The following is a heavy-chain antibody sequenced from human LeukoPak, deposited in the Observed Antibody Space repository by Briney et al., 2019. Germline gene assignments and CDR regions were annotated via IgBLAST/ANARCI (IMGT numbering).Heavy chain of an antibody. CDR1: GFPFSSYA. V-gene: IGHV3-23*01. CDR2: ISGSGGST. J-gene: IGHJ4*02. CDR3: AKDQSEVLQFDY. D-gene: IGHD1-1*01. Sequence: GSLKLSCAASGFPFSSYAMSWVRPAPGKGLEWVSAISGSGGSTYYADSVKGRFTISRDNSKNTLYLQMNSLRAEDTAVYYCAKDQSEVLQFDYWGQGTLVTVSS.